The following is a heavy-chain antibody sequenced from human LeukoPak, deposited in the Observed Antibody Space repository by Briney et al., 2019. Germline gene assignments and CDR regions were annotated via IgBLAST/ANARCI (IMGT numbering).Heavy chain of an antibody. J-gene: IGHJ6*02. V-gene: IGHV4-34*01. D-gene: IGHD2-15*01. CDR1: GGSFSGYY. CDR3: ARRLPYYYGMDV. Sequence: SETLSLTCAVYGGSFSGYYWSWIRQPPGKGLEWIGEINHSGSTNYNPSLKSRVTISVDTSKNQFSLKLSSVTAADTAVYYCARRLPYYYGMDVWGQGTTVTVSS. CDR2: INHSGST.